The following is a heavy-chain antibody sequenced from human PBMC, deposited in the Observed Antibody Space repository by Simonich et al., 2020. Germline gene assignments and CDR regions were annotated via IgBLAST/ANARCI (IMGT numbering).Heavy chain of an antibody. CDR1: GGSFSGYY. V-gene: IGHV4-34*01. CDR3: ARCGLVNYDILTGYHNWFDP. D-gene: IGHD3-9*01. Sequence: QVQLQQWGAGLLKPSETLSLTCADYGGSFSGYYWSWIRQPPGKGLGWIGEINHSENTNYNPTLKRRVTISVDKSKTQFSLKLSSMTAADTAVYYCARCGLVNYDILTGYHNWFDPWGQGTLVTVSS. J-gene: IGHJ5*02. CDR2: INHSENT.